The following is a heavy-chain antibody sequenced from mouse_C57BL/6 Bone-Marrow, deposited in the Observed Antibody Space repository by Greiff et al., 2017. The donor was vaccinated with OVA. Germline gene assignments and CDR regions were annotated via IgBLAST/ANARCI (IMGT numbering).Heavy chain of an antibody. D-gene: IGHD2-1*01. J-gene: IGHJ2*01. CDR2: ISSGGSYT. Sequence: EVQGVESGGDLVKPGGSLKLSCAASGFTFSSYGMSWVRQTPDKRLEWVATISSGGSYTYYPDSVKGRFTISRDNAKNTLYLQMSSLKSEDTAMYYCARRIYYGNWGFYFDYWGQGTTLTVSS. V-gene: IGHV5-6*01. CDR3: ARRIYYGNWGFYFDY. CDR1: GFTFSSYG.